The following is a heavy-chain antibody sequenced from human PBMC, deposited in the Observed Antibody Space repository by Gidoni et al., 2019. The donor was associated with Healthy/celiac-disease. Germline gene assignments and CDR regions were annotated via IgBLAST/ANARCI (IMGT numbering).Heavy chain of an antibody. J-gene: IGHJ4*02. CDR1: GFTFSNAW. CDR3: TTDGSGSYSGY. CDR2: IKSKTDGGTT. D-gene: IGHD1-26*01. Sequence: EVQLVESGGGLVKPGGSLRLSCAASGFTFSNAWMSWVRQAPGKGLEWVGSIKSKTDGGTTDYAAPVKGRFTISRDDSKNTLYLQMNSLKTEDTAVYYCTTDGSGSYSGYWGQGTLVTVSS. V-gene: IGHV3-15*01.